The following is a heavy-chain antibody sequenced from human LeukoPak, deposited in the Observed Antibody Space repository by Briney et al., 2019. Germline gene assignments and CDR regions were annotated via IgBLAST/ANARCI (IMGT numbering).Heavy chain of an antibody. V-gene: IGHV1-18*01. J-gene: IGHJ3*02. D-gene: IGHD5-18*01. CDR3: ARDSARGYSYGYNAFDI. CDR1: GYNFRNYG. Sequence: GASVKVSCKASGYNFRNYGIGWVRQAPRQGLEWMGWITAGNGNTNYAQKVQGRVTMTTDTSTSTAYMELRSLRSDDTAVHFCARDSARGYSYGYNAFDIWGQGTMVTVSS. CDR2: ITAGNGNT.